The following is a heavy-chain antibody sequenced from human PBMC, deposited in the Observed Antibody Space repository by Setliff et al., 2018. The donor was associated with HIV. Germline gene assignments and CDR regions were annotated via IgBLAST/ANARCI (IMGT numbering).Heavy chain of an antibody. V-gene: IGHV4-31*03. CDR1: GGSISSGIHY. CDR2: IDYSGSA. J-gene: IGHJ3*02. Sequence: PSETLSLTCSVSGGSISSGIHYWNWIRQHPGKGLEWIGYIDYSGSAYYNPSLESRITISLDRSQNQFSLDLSSVTAADTAVYYCATADNFGSGTFLPFDCFDIWGQGTMVTV. CDR3: ATADNFGSGTFLPFDCFDI. D-gene: IGHD3-10*01.